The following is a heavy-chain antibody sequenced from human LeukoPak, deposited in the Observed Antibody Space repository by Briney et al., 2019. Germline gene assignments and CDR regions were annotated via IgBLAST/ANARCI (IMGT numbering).Heavy chain of an antibody. CDR3: AREAAAGTFYFDY. V-gene: IGHV4-4*07. Sequence: SETLSLTCVVSGDSISNYYWSWIRQPAGKGLEWIGRIYTSGSTNYNPSLKSRVTMSVDTSKNQFSLKLTSVTAADTAVYYCAREAAAGTFYFDYWGQGTLITVSS. CDR2: IYTSGST. J-gene: IGHJ4*02. D-gene: IGHD6-13*01. CDR1: GDSISNYY.